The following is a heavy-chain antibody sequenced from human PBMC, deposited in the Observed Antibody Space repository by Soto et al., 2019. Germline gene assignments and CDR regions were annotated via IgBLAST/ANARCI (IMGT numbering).Heavy chain of an antibody. V-gene: IGHV3-7*01. Sequence: GGSLRLSCAASGFTFSSYWMSWVRQAPGKGLEWVANIKQDGSEKYYVDSVKGRFTISRDNAKNSLYLQMNSLRAEDTAVYYCARVGGGVIVILGGGPGGFDYWGQGTLVTVSS. CDR2: IKQDGSEK. CDR1: GFTFSSYW. CDR3: ARVGGGVIVILGGGPGGFDY. J-gene: IGHJ4*02. D-gene: IGHD3-16*02.